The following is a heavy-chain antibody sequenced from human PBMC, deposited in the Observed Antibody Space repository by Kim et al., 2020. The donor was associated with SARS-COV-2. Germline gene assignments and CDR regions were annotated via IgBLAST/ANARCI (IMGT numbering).Heavy chain of an antibody. D-gene: IGHD3-10*01. V-gene: IGHV4-59*13. Sequence: SETLSLTCTVSGGSISGYYWSWIRQPPKKGLEWIGYIYYSGDTKYNPSLKSRVNMSVDTSKNQFSLKWNYVTVEDTAVYYCARGNYYGSGNNWFDPWGQG. CDR2: IYYSGDT. CDR3: ARGNYYGSGNNWFDP. CDR1: GGSISGYY. J-gene: IGHJ5*02.